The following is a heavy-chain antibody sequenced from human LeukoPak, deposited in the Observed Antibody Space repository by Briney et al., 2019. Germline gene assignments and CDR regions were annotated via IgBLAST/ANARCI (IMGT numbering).Heavy chain of an antibody. V-gene: IGHV1-46*01. CDR3: ARGFETPSRTLQWFGGDY. D-gene: IGHD3-10*01. Sequence: GASVKVSCKASGYTFTSYYMHWVRQAPGQGLERMGLMNPSGGSTNYAQKFQGRVTMTRDTSTSTVYMELSSLRSEDTAVYYCARGFETPSRTLQWFGGDYWGQGTLVTVSS. CDR2: MNPSGGST. J-gene: IGHJ4*02. CDR1: GYTFTSYY.